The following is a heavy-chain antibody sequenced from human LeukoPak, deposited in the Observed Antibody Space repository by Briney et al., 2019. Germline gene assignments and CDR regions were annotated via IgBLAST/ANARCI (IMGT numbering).Heavy chain of an antibody. CDR2: IWYDGSNK. CDR3: ARDQRSGGYYYYGMDV. Sequence: GRSLRLSCAASGFTFSSYGMHWVRQAPGKGLEWVAVIWYDGSNKYYADSVKGRFTISRDNSKNTLYLQMNSLRAEDTAVYYCARDQRSGGYYYYGMDVWGQGTTVTVSS. D-gene: IGHD1-1*01. CDR1: GFTFSSYG. J-gene: IGHJ6*02. V-gene: IGHV3-33*01.